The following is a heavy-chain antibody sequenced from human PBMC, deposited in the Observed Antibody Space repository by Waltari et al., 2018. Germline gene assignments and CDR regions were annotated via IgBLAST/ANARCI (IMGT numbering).Heavy chain of an antibody. CDR1: GYIFSGYF. Sequence: QGQLVQSGAEVKKPGASVKVSCKASGYIFSGYFIHWLRRARGEGLEWMGRIDPDNGGTTYAPKFQGRVYMTRDTSITTLYLELSSLTSDDAAVYYCAREVGGSSWSTTPRGDAFDIWGQGTMVTVSS. CDR3: AREVGGSSWSTTPRGDAFDI. D-gene: IGHD6-13*01. V-gene: IGHV1-2*06. J-gene: IGHJ3*02. CDR2: IDPDNGGT.